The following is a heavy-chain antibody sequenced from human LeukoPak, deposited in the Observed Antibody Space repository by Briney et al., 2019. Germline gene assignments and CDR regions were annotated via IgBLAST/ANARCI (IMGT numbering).Heavy chain of an antibody. CDR2: ISGSGGST. CDR3: ARCTTGKTFGSLREIKKSREIDF. CDR1: GFTFSSYA. Sequence: GGSLRLSCAASGFTFSSYAMSWVRQAPGKGLEWVSAISGSGGSTYYADSVKGRFTISRDNAKNSLFLQMDSLRGEDTAVYYCARCTTGKTFGSLREIKKSREIDFWGQGTLVTVSS. V-gene: IGHV3-23*01. J-gene: IGHJ4*02. D-gene: IGHD1-1*01.